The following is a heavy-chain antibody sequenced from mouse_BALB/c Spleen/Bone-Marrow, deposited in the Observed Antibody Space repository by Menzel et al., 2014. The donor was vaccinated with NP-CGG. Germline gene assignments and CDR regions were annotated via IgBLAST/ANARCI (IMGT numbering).Heavy chain of an antibody. CDR1: GFTFSSYA. D-gene: IGHD1-1*01. Sequence: VKLVESGGGLVKPGGSLKLSCAASGFTFSSYAMSWVRRTPEKRLEWVATINSGGSDSYYPDSVKGRFTISRDNAKNTLYVQMSSLRSEDTAMYYCARRGYGLYAMDYWGQGTSVTVSS. V-gene: IGHV5-9-1*01. J-gene: IGHJ4*01. CDR2: INSGGSDS. CDR3: ARRGYGLYAMDY.